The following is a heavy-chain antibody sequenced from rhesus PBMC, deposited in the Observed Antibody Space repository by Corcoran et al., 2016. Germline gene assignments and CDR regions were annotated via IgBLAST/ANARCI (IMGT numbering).Heavy chain of an antibody. CDR3: ARRRRYSSSYYGLDS. Sequence: QVTLTESGPALVTPTQTLTLTCTFSGFSLRTRGMGLVWIRHPSRTPLEWLAHIYWNDDKYYSTSLKSRLTISKDTYKNQVVLTMTNMDPVDTATYYCARRRRYSSSYYGLDSWGQGVVVTVSS. CDR1: GFSLRTRGMG. J-gene: IGHJ6*01. V-gene: IGHV2-1*01. D-gene: IGHD6-13*01. CDR2: IYWNDDK.